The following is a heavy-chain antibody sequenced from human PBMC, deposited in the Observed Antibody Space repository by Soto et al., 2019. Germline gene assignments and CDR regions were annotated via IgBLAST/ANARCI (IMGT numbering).Heavy chain of an antibody. CDR2: ISGGGGST. CDR1: GFTFSSYA. V-gene: IGHV3-23*01. Sequence: AGGSLRLSCAASGFTFSSYAMNWVRQAPGKGLEWVSGISGGGGSTSYADSVKGRFTISRDNSKNTLYLQMNSLRAEDTAVYYCAKTLYDFWSGADYWGQGTLVTVSS. J-gene: IGHJ4*02. D-gene: IGHD3-3*01. CDR3: AKTLYDFWSGADY.